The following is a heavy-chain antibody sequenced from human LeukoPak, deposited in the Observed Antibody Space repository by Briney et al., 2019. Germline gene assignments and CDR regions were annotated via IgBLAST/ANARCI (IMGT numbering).Heavy chain of an antibody. CDR3: AKAIVPAYYYYGMDV. CDR1: GYTFTSYG. V-gene: IGHV1-18*01. D-gene: IGHD2-2*01. J-gene: IGHJ6*02. Sequence: ASVKVSCKASGYTFTSYGISWVRQAPGQGLEWMGWISAYNGNTNYAQKLQGRVTMTTDTSTSTAYMELRSLRSDDTAVYYCAKAIVPAYYYYGMDVWGQGTTVTVSS. CDR2: ISAYNGNT.